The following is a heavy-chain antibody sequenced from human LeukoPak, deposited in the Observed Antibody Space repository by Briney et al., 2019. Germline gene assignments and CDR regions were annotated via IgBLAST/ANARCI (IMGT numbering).Heavy chain of an antibody. V-gene: IGHV4-59*01. Sequence: PSETLSLTCSASGGSITSYYWSWIRQPPGKGLEWIWYISSSGSTNYNPSLKSRVTMSVDTSKNQFSLKLSSVTAADTAVYYCASGGYCDTTTCYPNWFDPWGQGTLVTASS. CDR3: ASGGYCDTTTCYPNWFDP. J-gene: IGHJ5*02. D-gene: IGHD2-2*01. CDR2: ISSSGST. CDR1: GGSITSYY.